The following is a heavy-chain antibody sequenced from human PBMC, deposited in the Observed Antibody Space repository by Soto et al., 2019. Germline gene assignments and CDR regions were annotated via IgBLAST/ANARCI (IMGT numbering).Heavy chain of an antibody. D-gene: IGHD6-19*01. Sequence: SETLSLTCTVSGGSISSGGYYWSWIRQHPGKGLEWIGYIYYSGSTYYNPSLKSRVTISVDTSKNQFSLKLSSVTAADTAVYYCARRRGSEAVYYFDYWGQGTLVTVYS. CDR2: IYYSGST. CDR3: ARRRGSEAVYYFDY. CDR1: GGSISSGGYY. J-gene: IGHJ4*02. V-gene: IGHV4-31*03.